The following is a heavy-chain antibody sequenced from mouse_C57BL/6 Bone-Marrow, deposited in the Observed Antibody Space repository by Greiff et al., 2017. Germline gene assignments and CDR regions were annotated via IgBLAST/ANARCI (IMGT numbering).Heavy chain of an antibody. J-gene: IGHJ4*01. CDR2: IDPETGGT. V-gene: IGHV1-15*01. CDR3: TGEAGGDCYPNYDVNY. D-gene: IGHD2-3*01. Sequence: QVQLQQSGAELVRPGASVTLSCTASGYTFTDYEMHWVKQTPVHGLEWIGAIDPETGGTAYNQKFKGKAILTADKSSSTAYVELRSLTSEVSAVYHCTGEAGGDCYPNYDVNYWGQGTSVTVSS. CDR1: GYTFTDYE.